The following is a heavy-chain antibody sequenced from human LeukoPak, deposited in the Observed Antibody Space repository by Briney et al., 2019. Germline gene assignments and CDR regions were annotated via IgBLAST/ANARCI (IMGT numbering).Heavy chain of an antibody. CDR2: INTHNGYS. V-gene: IGHV1-18*01. CDR3: AKNTTGGYSDS. Sequence: ASVKVSCKTSGYTSTSSGITWVRQAPGQGLEWMGWINTHNGYSKYAQRLQGRVTMTADTSTSTAYMELSSLTSDDTAVYFCAKNTTGGYSDSWGQGTLVTVSS. CDR1: GYTSTSSG. D-gene: IGHD2-15*01. J-gene: IGHJ4*02.